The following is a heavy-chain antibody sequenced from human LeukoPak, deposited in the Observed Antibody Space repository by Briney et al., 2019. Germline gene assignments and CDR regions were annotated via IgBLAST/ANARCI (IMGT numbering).Heavy chain of an antibody. D-gene: IGHD2-15*01. CDR3: ASYYCSGGSCYFDY. CDR1: GGSFSGYY. Sequence: SETLSLTCTVYGGSFSGYYWSWIRQPPGKGLEWIGEINHSGTTNYNPSLKSRVAISIDTSKKQFSLKLTSVTAADTAVYYCASYYCSGGSCYFDYWGQGTLVTVSS. J-gene: IGHJ4*02. CDR2: INHSGTT. V-gene: IGHV4-34*01.